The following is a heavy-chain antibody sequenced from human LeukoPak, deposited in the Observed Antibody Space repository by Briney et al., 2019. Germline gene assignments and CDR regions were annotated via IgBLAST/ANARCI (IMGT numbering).Heavy chain of an antibody. D-gene: IGHD6-13*01. V-gene: IGHV1-46*01. J-gene: IGHJ4*02. CDR1: GYTFTNYY. CDR2: VNPSGDST. Sequence: ASVKASCKASGYTFTNYYMHWVRQAPGQGLEWMGIVNPSGDSTIYAQKFQGRLTMTRDTSTSTVYMDLSSLRSEDTAVYYCARRAAASHYLDYWGQGTLVTVSS. CDR3: ARRAAASHYLDY.